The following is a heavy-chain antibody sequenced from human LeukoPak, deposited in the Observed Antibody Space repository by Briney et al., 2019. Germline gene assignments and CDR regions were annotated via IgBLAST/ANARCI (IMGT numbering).Heavy chain of an antibody. CDR1: GGSISSSNW. Sequence: PSETLSLTCAVSGGSISSSNWWSWVRQPPGKGLAWIGEIYHSGSTNYNPSLKSRVTISVDKSKNQFSLKLRSVTAADTAVYYCARHEWGITNAFDIWGQGTMVTVSS. D-gene: IGHD1-14*01. V-gene: IGHV4-4*02. J-gene: IGHJ3*02. CDR3: ARHEWGITNAFDI. CDR2: IYHSGST.